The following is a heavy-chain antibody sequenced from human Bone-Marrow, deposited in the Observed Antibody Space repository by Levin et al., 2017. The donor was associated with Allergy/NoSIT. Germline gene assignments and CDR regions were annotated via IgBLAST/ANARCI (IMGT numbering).Heavy chain of an antibody. CDR2: IRSEAHGGTS. CDR1: GFNFADYA. Sequence: GSLRLSCSASGFNFADYATSWFRQTPGKGLEWVGFIRSEAHGGTSEFAASVKGRFTFSRDESKSIAYLQMNSLKTEDTAVYYCSRPIAVAGMHFDPWGQGTLVTVSS. CDR3: SRPIAVAGMHFDP. J-gene: IGHJ5*02. V-gene: IGHV3-49*03. D-gene: IGHD6-19*01.